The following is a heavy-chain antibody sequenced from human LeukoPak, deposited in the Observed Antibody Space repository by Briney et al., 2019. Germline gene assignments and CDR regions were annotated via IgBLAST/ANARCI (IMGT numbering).Heavy chain of an antibody. D-gene: IGHD3-9*01. V-gene: IGHV3-21*01. CDR3: ARDVWEDYDVLTGRDY. Sequence: PGGSLRLSCAASGFTFSSYSMNWVRQARGKGLEWVSSIGSSSSYIYYADSVKGRFTISRDNAKNSLYLQMNSLRAEDTAVYYCARDVWEDYDVLTGRDYWGQGTLVTVSS. J-gene: IGHJ4*02. CDR1: GFTFSSYS. CDR2: IGSSSSYI.